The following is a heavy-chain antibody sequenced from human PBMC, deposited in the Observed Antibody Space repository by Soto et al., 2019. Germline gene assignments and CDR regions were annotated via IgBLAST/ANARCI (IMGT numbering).Heavy chain of an antibody. V-gene: IGHV4-39*01. CDR3: ARRLYYDSSGFEGGGMDV. CDR1: RGSIPSTSPH. CDR2: IYYSGST. D-gene: IGHD3-22*01. Sequence: SVTISCPGSLGRGSIPSTSPHRALICARPGKGLEWIGSIYYSGSTYYNPSLKSRVTISVDTSKNQFSLKLSSVTAADTAVYYCARRLYYDSSGFEGGGMDVWGQGTTVS. J-gene: IGHJ6*02.